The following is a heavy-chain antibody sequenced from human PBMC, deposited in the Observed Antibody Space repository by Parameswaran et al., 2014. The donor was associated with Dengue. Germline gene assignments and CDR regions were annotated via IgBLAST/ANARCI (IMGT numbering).Heavy chain of an antibody. Sequence: VRQAPGKGLEWVSYISSSGSTIYYADSVKGRFTISRDNAKNSLYLQMNSLRAEDTAVYYCARGELPYYYYGMDVWGQGTTVTASS. D-gene: IGHD1-26*01. J-gene: IGHJ6*02. CDR2: ISSSGSTI. CDR3: ARGELPYYYYGMDV. V-gene: IGHV3-48*03.